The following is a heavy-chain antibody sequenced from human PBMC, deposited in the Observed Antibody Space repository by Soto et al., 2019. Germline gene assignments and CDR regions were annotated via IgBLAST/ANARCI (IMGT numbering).Heavy chain of an antibody. CDR1: GFPFSSYA. CDR2: ISGSGGST. Sequence: PGGSLRLSCAASGFPFSSYAMSWVRQAPGKGLEWVSAISGSGGSTYYADSVKGRFTISRDNSKNTLYLQMNSLRAEDTAVYYCAKNPPHAPWLVSNYFDYWGQGTLVTVSS. D-gene: IGHD6-19*01. V-gene: IGHV3-23*01. CDR3: AKNPPHAPWLVSNYFDY. J-gene: IGHJ4*02.